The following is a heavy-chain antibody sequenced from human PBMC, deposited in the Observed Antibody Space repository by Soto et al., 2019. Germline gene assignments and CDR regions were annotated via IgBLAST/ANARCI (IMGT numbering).Heavy chain of an antibody. J-gene: IGHJ6*03. D-gene: IGHD3-10*01. CDR2: ISGSGGST. V-gene: IGHV3-23*01. CDR3: ARSEFHPLWFGEFPYYYYYMDV. CDR1: GFTFSSYA. Sequence: PGGSLRLSCAASGFTFSSYAMSWVRQAPGKGLEWVSAISGSGGSTYYADSVKGRFTISRDNSKNTLYLQMNSLRAEDTAVYYCARSEFHPLWFGEFPYYYYYMDVWGKGTTVTVSS.